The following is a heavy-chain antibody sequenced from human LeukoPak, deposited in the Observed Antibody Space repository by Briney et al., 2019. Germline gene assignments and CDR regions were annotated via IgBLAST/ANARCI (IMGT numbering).Heavy chain of an antibody. J-gene: IGHJ4*02. CDR3: ERADIIILPPAQNFDY. CDR2: MYHSGTT. D-gene: IGHD2-2*01. CDR1: GYSIRSGYH. V-gene: IGHV4-38-2*01. Sequence: SGTLSPTCGVSGYSIRSGYHCGWIRQPPGKGLEWMGSMYHSGTTYYNPSLKSRVTISVDTSKNQFSLKLRSVTAADTAVYYCERADIIILPPAQNFDYWGLGILVTVSS.